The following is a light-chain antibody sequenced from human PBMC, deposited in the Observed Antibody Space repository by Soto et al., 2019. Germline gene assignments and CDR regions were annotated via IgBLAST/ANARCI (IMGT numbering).Light chain of an antibody. CDR3: CSYAGGYTHYV. Sequence: QSVLTQPPSVSGSPGQSVTISCTGTSSDVGGFNYVSWYQHHPGKAPKLMIYDVSKWPSGVPDRFSGSKSGNTASLTISGLQAEDEADYYCCSYAGGYTHYVFATGTKLTVL. CDR2: DVS. V-gene: IGLV2-11*01. CDR1: SSDVGGFNY. J-gene: IGLJ1*01.